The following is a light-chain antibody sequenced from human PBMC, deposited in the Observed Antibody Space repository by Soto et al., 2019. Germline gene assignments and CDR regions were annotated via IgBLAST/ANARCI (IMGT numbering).Light chain of an antibody. V-gene: IGLV2-8*01. CDR2: EVS. CDR1: SSDVGGYNY. J-gene: IGLJ3*02. CDR3: SSYAGSNLWV. Sequence: QSVLTQPPSASGSPGQSVTISCTGTSSDVGGYNYVSWYQQHPGKAPKLMIYEVSKRPSGVPDRFSGSKSGNTASLTVSGLQAEDEADYYCSSYAGSNLWVFGGGTQLTV.